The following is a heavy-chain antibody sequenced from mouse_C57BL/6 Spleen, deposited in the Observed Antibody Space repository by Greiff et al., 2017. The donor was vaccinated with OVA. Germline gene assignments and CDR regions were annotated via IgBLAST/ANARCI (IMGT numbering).Heavy chain of an antibody. V-gene: IGHV1-9*01. D-gene: IGHD3-2*02. CDR3: ARGAAQATVAY. J-gene: IGHJ3*01. CDR2: ILPGSGST. CDR1: GYTFTGYW. Sequence: VQLQQSGAELMKPGASVKLSCKATGYTFTGYWIEWVKQRPGHGLEWIGEILPGSGSTTYNEKFKGKATFTADTSSNTAYMQLSSLTTEDSAIYYCARGAAQATVAYWGQGTLVTVSA.